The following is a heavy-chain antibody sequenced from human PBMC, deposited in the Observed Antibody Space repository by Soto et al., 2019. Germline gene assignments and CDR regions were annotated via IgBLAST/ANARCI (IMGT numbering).Heavy chain of an antibody. CDR1: GFTFSSYG. CDR3: GGSSGPVYYGMDV. V-gene: IGHV3-33*01. Sequence: GGSLRLSXAASGFTFSSYGMHRVRQAPGKGLEWVAVIWYDGSNKYYADSVKGRFTISRDNSKNTLYLQMNSLRAEDTAVYYCGGSSGPVYYGMDVWGQGTTVTVSS. D-gene: IGHD6-6*01. CDR2: IWYDGSNK. J-gene: IGHJ6*02.